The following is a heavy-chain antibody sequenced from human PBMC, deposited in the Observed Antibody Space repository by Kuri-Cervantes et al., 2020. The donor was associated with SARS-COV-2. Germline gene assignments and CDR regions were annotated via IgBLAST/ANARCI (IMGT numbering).Heavy chain of an antibody. V-gene: IGHV3-21*06. CDR1: GFTFSSYW. D-gene: IGHD3-3*01. CDR3: AKVETAGLDY. J-gene: IGHJ4*02. CDR2: ISKSGTYI. Sequence: GGSLRLSCAASGFTFSSYWMHWVRQAPGKGLVWVSAISKSGTYIYHADSLKGRITISRDNSKNSLYLEMNSLRPEDTAVYYCAKVETAGLDYWGQGTLVTVSS.